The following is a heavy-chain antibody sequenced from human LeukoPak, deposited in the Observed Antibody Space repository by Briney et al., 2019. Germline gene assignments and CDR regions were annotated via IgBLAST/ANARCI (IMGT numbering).Heavy chain of an antibody. V-gene: IGHV4-59*01. CDR2: IYYSGST. J-gene: IGHJ3*02. Sequence: PSETLSLTCTVSGGSISSYYWSWIRQPPGKGLEWIGYIYYSGSTNYNPSLKSRVTIPVDTSKNQFSLKLSSVTAADTAVYYCARARNIAAAGTYAFDIWGQGTMVTVSS. CDR3: ARARNIAAAGTYAFDI. D-gene: IGHD6-13*01. CDR1: GGSISSYY.